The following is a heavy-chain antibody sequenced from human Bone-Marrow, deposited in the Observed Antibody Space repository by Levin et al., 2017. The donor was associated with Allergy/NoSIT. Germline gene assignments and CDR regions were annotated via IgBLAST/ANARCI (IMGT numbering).Heavy chain of an antibody. CDR1: GFTFSSYG. Sequence: SCAASGFTFSSYGMHWVRQAPGKGLEWVAVIWYDGSNKYYADSVKGRFTISRDNSKNTLYLQMNSLRAEDTAVYYCARDSGDYGDEGGDYWGQGTLVTVSS. V-gene: IGHV3-33*01. J-gene: IGHJ4*02. D-gene: IGHD4-17*01. CDR3: ARDSGDYGDEGGDY. CDR2: IWYDGSNK.